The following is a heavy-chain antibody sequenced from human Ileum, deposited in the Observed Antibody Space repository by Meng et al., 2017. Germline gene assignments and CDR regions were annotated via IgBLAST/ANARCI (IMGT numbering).Heavy chain of an antibody. V-gene: IGHV4-39*01. CDR2: VYFTGYT. D-gene: IGHD3-3*02. CDR3: ARHGHFTPDKYYFDS. Sequence: QVQLQESGPGLLKPSETLSFSCTASGGSISSGEYRWGWFRPPPGKGLEWIGSVYFTGYTYYSPSLMSRVTISVETSKNQFSLRLTSVTAADTGLYLCARHGHFTPDKYYFDSWGQGTLVTVSS. CDR1: GGSISSGEYR. J-gene: IGHJ4*03.